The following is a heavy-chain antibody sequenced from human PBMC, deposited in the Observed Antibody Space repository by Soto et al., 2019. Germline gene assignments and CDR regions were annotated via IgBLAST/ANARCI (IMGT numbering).Heavy chain of an antibody. Sequence: QITLKESGPTLVKPTQTLTLTCTFSGFSLSTSGVGVGWIRQPPGKALEWLALIYWNDDKRYSPSLKSRLTITKDTSKNQVVLTMTNMDPVDTATYYCAHRLNDFWSGYYGPDWFDPWGQGTLVTVSS. J-gene: IGHJ5*02. CDR3: AHRLNDFWSGYYGPDWFDP. CDR1: GFSLSTSGVG. V-gene: IGHV2-5*01. CDR2: IYWNDDK. D-gene: IGHD3-3*01.